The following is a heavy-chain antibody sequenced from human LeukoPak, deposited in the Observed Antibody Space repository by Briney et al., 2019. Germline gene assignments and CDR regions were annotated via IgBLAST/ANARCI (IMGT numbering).Heavy chain of an antibody. D-gene: IGHD6-13*01. CDR2: ISSSSSYI. J-gene: IGHJ4*02. CDR3: ARGVAAAGEEGVDY. V-gene: IGHV3-21*01. Sequence: GGSLRLSCAASGSTFSSYSMNWVRQAPGKGLEWVSSISSSSSYIYYADSVKGRFTISRDNAKNSLYLQMNSLRAEDTAVYYCARGVAAAGEEGVDYWGQGTLVTVSS. CDR1: GSTFSSYS.